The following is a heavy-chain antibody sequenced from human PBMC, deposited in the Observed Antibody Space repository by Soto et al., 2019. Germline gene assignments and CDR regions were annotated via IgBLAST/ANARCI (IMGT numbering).Heavy chain of an antibody. CDR3: ARQRDYDILTGSPNWFDP. V-gene: IGHV5-10-1*01. J-gene: IGHJ5*02. D-gene: IGHD3-9*01. CDR1: GYSFTSYW. Sequence: GESLKISCKGSGYSFTSYWISWVRQMPGKGLEWMGRIDPSDSYTNYSPSFQGHVTISADKSISTAYLQWSSPKASDTAMYYCARQRDYDILTGSPNWFDPWGQGTLVTAPQ. CDR2: IDPSDSYT.